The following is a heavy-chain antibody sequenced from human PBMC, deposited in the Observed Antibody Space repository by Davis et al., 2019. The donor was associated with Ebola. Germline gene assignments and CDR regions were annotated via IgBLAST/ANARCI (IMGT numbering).Heavy chain of an antibody. D-gene: IGHD5-24*01. J-gene: IGHJ4*02. CDR2: IYHSGST. Sequence: MPGGSLRLSCAVSGGSISSSNWWSWVRQPPGKGLEWIGEIYHSGSTNYNPSLKSRVTISVDKSKNQFSLKLSSVTAADTAVYYCAREGWLQLPNFDYWGQGTLVTVSS. V-gene: IGHV4-4*02. CDR1: GGSISSSNW. CDR3: AREGWLQLPNFDY.